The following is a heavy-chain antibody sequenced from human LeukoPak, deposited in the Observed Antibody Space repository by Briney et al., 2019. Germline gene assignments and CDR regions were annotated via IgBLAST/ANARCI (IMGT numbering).Heavy chain of an antibody. D-gene: IGHD4/OR15-4a*01. J-gene: IGHJ4*02. CDR3: AKEGQWSPYDY. Sequence: ASVKVSCKASGYTFTGYYIHWVRQAPGQGLEWMGWINPKTSDVNYAQKFQGRVTMTRDTSVSTAYMEVRGLTYDDTAVYYCAKEGQWSPYDYWGQGTLVTVSS. CDR1: GYTFTGYY. V-gene: IGHV1-2*02. CDR2: INPKTSDV.